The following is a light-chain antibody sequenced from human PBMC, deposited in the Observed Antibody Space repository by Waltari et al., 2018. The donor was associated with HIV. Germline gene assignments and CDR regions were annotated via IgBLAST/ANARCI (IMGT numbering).Light chain of an antibody. CDR3: MQALQTWT. Sequence: DIELTQSPVSLTVSPGEPASISCRSGQSLLHSYGYNYLDWYVQKPGQSPRLLFYLGSNRASGVPDRFSASGSGTHFTLDISRVEAEDVRVYYCMQALQTWTFGQGTKVEIK. CDR2: LGS. J-gene: IGKJ1*01. V-gene: IGKV2-28*01. CDR1: QSLLHSYGYNY.